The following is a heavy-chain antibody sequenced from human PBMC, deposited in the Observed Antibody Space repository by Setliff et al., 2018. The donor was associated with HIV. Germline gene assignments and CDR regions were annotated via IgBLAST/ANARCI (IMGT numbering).Heavy chain of an antibody. J-gene: IGHJ4*02. CDR1: GYSISSGYY. CDR2: IYHTGST. CDR3: ARIDGEAADTNY. Sequence: PSETLSLTCGVSGYSISSGYYWGWVRQPPGKGLEWIGSIYHTGSTYYNPSLKGRVTISVDTSKNQFSLQLTSLTAADTAVYYCARIDGEAADTNYWGQGTLVTVSS. D-gene: IGHD6-13*01. V-gene: IGHV4-38-2*01.